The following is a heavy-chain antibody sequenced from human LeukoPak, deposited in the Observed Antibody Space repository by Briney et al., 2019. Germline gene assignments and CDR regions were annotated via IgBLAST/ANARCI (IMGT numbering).Heavy chain of an antibody. CDR1: GFTFSSYG. CDR3: GRGGRGGGYIFGLDY. J-gene: IGHJ4*02. Sequence: GGSLRLSCAASGFTFSSYGMHWVRQAPGKGLEWVAVIWYDGSNKYYADSVKGRFTISRDNSKNTLYLQMNSLRAEDTAVYYCGRGGRGGGYIFGLDYWGQETLVTVSS. V-gene: IGHV3-33*08. CDR2: IWYDGSNK. D-gene: IGHD2-15*01.